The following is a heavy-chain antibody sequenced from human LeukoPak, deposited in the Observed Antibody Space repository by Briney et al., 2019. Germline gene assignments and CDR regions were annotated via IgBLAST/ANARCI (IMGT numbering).Heavy chain of an antibody. D-gene: IGHD3-10*01. CDR2: ISSSSSYI. V-gene: IGHV3-21*01. CDR1: GFTFSSYS. CDR3: ARAHYYGSGSYYPKDVY. J-gene: IGHJ4*02. Sequence: GGSLRLSCAASGFTFSSYSMNWVRQAPGKGLEWVSSISSSSSYIYYADSVKGRFTISRDNAKNSLYLQMNSLRAEDTAVYYCARAHYYGSGSYYPKDVYWGQGTLVTVSS.